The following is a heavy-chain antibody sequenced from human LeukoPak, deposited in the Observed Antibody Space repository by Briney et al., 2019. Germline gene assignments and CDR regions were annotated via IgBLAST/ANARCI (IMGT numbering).Heavy chain of an antibody. CDR2: IYYSGST. J-gene: IGHJ4*02. CDR1: GGSISSSSYY. D-gene: IGHD3-10*01. Sequence: SETLSLTCTVSGGSISSSSYYWGWIRQPPGKELEWIGSIYYSGSTYYNPSLKSRVTISVDTSKNQFSLKLSSVTAADTAVYYCARDLARPMVRGVTNGYWGQGTLVTVSS. CDR3: ARDLARPMVRGVTNGY. V-gene: IGHV4-39*07.